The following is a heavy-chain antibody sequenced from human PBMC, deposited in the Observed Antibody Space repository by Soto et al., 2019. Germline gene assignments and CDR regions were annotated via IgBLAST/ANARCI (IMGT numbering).Heavy chain of an antibody. CDR1: GFTFSDYY. CDR2: ISSSSSYT. J-gene: IGHJ5*02. CDR3: ARDHYGPGWFDP. D-gene: IGHD3-10*01. Sequence: QVQLVESGGGLVKPGGSLRLSCAAFGFTFSDYYMSWIRQAPGKGLEWVSYISSSSSYTNYADSVKGRFTISRDNAKNSLYLQMNSLRAEDTAVYYCARDHYGPGWFDPWGQGTLVTVSS. V-gene: IGHV3-11*05.